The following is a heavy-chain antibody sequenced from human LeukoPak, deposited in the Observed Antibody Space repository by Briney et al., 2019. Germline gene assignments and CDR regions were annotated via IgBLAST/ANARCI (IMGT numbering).Heavy chain of an antibody. J-gene: IGHJ6*02. CDR3: ARDGYGDYVDGMDV. Sequence: GGSLRLSCAASGFTFSSHWMTWVRQAPGKGLEWVANIKEDGSKKNYVDSVKGRFTISRDNAKNSLYLQMNSLRAEDTAVYYCARDGYGDYVDGMDVWGQGTTVTVSS. D-gene: IGHD4-17*01. V-gene: IGHV3-7*03. CDR1: GFTFSSHW. CDR2: IKEDGSKK.